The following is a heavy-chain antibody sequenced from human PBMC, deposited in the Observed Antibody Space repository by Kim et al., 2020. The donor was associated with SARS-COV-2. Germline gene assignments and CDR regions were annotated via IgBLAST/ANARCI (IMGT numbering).Heavy chain of an antibody. CDR3: ARLWFGELSYFDY. Sequence: YAQKLQGRVTMTTDTSTSTAYMELRSLGSDDTAVYYCARLWFGELSYFDYWGQGTLVTVSS. V-gene: IGHV1-18*01. D-gene: IGHD3-10*01. J-gene: IGHJ4*02.